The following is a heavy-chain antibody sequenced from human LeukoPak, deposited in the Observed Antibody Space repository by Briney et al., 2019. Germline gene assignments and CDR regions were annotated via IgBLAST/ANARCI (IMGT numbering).Heavy chain of an antibody. CDR3: ARGAGDY. CDR1: GFTFSSYW. V-gene: IGHV3-30-3*01. J-gene: IGHJ4*02. CDR2: ISYDGSNK. Sequence: PGGSLRLSCAAPGFTFSSYWMSWVRQAPGKGLEWVAVISYDGSNKYYADSVKGRFTISRDNSKNTLYLQMNSLRAEDTAVYYCARGAGDYWGQGTLVTVSS.